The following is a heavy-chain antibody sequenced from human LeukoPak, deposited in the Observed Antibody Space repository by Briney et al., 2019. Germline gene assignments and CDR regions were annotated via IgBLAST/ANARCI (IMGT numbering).Heavy chain of an antibody. V-gene: IGHV3-48*04. CDR2: ITSGGTI. CDR1: GFTFSSYG. Sequence: GGSLRLSCAASGFTFSSYGMSWVRQAPGKGLEWLSHITSGGTIYYADSVKGRFTISRDTAKNTLYLQMNSLRAEDTAVYYCARGAARYYDYWGQGTLVTVSS. J-gene: IGHJ4*02. D-gene: IGHD6-6*01. CDR3: ARGAARYYDY.